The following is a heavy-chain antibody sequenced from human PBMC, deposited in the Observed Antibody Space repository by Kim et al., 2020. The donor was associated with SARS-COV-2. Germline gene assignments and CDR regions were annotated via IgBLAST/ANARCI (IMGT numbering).Heavy chain of an antibody. D-gene: IGHD3-10*01. V-gene: IGHV3-30*04. Sequence: GGSLRLSCAASGFTFSSYAMHWVRQAPGKGLEWVAVISYDGSNKYYADSVKGRFTISRDNSKNTLYLQMNSLRAEDTAVYYCARGVSGGAYYGSGSRSTRLDYLGQGTLVTVSS. J-gene: IGHJ4*02. CDR1: GFTFSSYA. CDR2: ISYDGSNK. CDR3: ARGVSGGAYYGSGSRSTRLDY.